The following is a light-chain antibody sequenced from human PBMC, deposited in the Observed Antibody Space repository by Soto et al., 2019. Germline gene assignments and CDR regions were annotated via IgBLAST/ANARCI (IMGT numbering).Light chain of an antibody. CDR2: GAS. Sequence: EIVLTQSPGTLSLSPGERATLSCRASQSVSSYLAWYQQKPGQAPRLLIYGASSRATGIPDRFSGSGSGTDFTLTISRLEPEDFAVYYCQQYGSSGTFGQGTKVDI. V-gene: IGKV3-20*01. CDR1: QSVSSY. J-gene: IGKJ1*01. CDR3: QQYGSSGT.